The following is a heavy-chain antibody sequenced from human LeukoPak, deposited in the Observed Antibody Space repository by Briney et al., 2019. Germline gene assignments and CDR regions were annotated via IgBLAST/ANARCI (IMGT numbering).Heavy chain of an antibody. D-gene: IGHD1-14*01. J-gene: IGHJ5*02. V-gene: IGHV4-59*08. Sequence: SETLSLTCTVSGGSISSYYWSWIRQPPGKGLEWIGYIYYSGSTNYNPSLKSRVTISVDTSKNQFSLKLSSVTAADTAVYYCARLSSSTTGWFDPWGQGTLVTVSS. CDR1: GGSISSYY. CDR3: ARLSSSTTGWFDP. CDR2: IYYSGST.